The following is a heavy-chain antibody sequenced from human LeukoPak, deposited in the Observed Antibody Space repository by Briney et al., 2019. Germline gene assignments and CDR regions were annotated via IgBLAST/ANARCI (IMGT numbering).Heavy chain of an antibody. V-gene: IGHV1-24*01. D-gene: IGHD2-21*02. CDR1: GYTLTELS. Sequence: ASVKVSCKVSGYTLTELSMHWVRQAPGKGLEWRGGFDPEDGETIYAQKFQGRVTMTEDTSPDTAYMELSSLRSEDTAVYYCATDPILAYCGGDCYRDYWGQGTLVTVSS. J-gene: IGHJ4*02. CDR3: ATDPILAYCGGDCYRDY. CDR2: FDPEDGET.